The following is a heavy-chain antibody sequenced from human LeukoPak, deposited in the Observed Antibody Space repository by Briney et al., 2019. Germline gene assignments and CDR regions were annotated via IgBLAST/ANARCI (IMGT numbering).Heavy chain of an antibody. Sequence: GGSLRLSCGASGFPFSNYAMSWVRQAPGKGLEWVSSITGSGGSTYYADSVKGRFTISRDNSKNTLYLLISSLRAEDTAVYSCAKQGGYFGSGREYYFDYWGQGTLVTVSS. V-gene: IGHV3-23*01. J-gene: IGHJ4*02. CDR2: ITGSGGST. CDR1: GFPFSNYA. CDR3: AKQGGYFGSGREYYFDY. D-gene: IGHD3-10*01.